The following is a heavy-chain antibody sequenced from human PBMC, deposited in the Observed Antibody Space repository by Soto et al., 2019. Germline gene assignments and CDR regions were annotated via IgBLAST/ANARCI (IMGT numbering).Heavy chain of an antibody. J-gene: IGHJ4*02. CDR1: GFTFSSYA. CDR3: AKDLVLVGTYDSSGYYYRH. V-gene: IGHV3-23*01. Sequence: PGGSLRLSCAASGFTFSSYAMSWVRQAPGKGLEWVSAISGSGGSTYYADSVKSRFTISRDNSKNTLYLQMNSLRAEDTAVYYCAKDLVLVGTYDSSGYYYRHWGQGTLVTVSS. CDR2: ISGSGGST. D-gene: IGHD3-22*01.